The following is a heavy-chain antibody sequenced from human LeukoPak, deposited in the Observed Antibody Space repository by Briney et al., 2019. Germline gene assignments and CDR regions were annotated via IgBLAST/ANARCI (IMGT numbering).Heavy chain of an antibody. CDR3: AREGVAVASNWFDS. CDR2: IYHSGST. D-gene: IGHD6-19*01. Sequence: PSETLSLTCTVSGVSISSGGYYWSWIRQPPGKGLEWIGYIYHSGSTYYNPSLKSRVTISVDTSKNQFSLKLSSVTAADTAVFYCAREGVAVASNWFDSWGQGTLVTVSS. V-gene: IGHV4-30-2*01. J-gene: IGHJ5*01. CDR1: GVSISSGGYY.